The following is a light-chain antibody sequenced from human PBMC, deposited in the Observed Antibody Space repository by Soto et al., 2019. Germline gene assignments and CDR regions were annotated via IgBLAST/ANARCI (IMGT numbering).Light chain of an antibody. CDR3: QQSYSTPLT. Sequence: DIQMTQSPSSLSASVGDRVTITCRASQSISSYLNWYQQKPGKAPKLLIYAASSLQSRVPSRFSGSGSGTDFTLTISSLQPEDFATYYCQQSYSTPLTFGLVTKVEIK. CDR1: QSISSY. V-gene: IGKV1-39*01. CDR2: AAS. J-gene: IGKJ4*01.